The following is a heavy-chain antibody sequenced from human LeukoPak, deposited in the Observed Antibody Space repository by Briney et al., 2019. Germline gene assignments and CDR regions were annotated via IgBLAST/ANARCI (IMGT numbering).Heavy chain of an antibody. J-gene: IGHJ4*02. CDR2: IGNTET. CDR1: GFTFDTFA. V-gene: IGHV3-23*01. D-gene: IGHD7-27*01. Sequence: PGGSLRLSCVASGFTFDTFAMSWVRQAPGKGLEWVSGIGNTETYYSDSVKGRFTISRDNSKSTIYLHMSNLRAEDTALYYCARDGQAFNSNWDYFEYWGQATPVTVSS. CDR3: ARDGQAFNSNWDYFEY.